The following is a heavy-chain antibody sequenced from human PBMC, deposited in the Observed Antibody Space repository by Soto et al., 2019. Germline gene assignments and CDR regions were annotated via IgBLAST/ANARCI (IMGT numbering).Heavy chain of an antibody. D-gene: IGHD2-21*02. CDR3: ARHPPSIVGVTALPSHFDN. Sequence: SETLSLTCSVSGGPISSGSGYWGWVRRPPGKGLEWIGSISNRGTTYYNPSLKGRVTISVDTSKNQFSLRVRSVTAADTAVYYCARHPPSIVGVTALPSHFDNWGQGAQVTVSS. CDR2: ISNRGTT. CDR1: GGPISSGSGY. V-gene: IGHV4-39*01. J-gene: IGHJ4*02.